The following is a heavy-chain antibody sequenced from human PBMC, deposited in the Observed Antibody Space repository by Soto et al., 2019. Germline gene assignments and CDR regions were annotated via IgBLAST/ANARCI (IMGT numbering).Heavy chain of an antibody. CDR1: GFTFSGSA. CDR3: TRLSPIEYYFDY. CDR2: IRSKANSYAT. J-gene: IGHJ4*02. Sequence: VQLVESGGGLVQPGGSLKLSCAASGFTFSGSAMHWVRQASGKGLEWVGRIRSKANSYATAYAASVKGRFTISRDDSKNTAYLQMNSLKTEDTAVYYCTRLSPIEYYFDYWGQGTLVTVSS. V-gene: IGHV3-73*01.